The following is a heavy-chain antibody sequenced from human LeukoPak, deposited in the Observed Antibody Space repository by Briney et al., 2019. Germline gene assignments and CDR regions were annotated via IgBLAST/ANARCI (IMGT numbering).Heavy chain of an antibody. J-gene: IGHJ4*02. D-gene: IGHD3-16*02. CDR1: GDSISSSSYY. Sequence: SETLSLTCTVSGDSISSSSYYWGWIRQPPGKGLEWIGSIYYSGSTYYNPSLKSRVTISVDTSKNQFSLKLSSVTAADTAVYYCARVTNDYVWGSYRADNYYFDYWGQGTLVTVSS. V-gene: IGHV4-39*07. CDR3: ARVTNDYVWGSYRADNYYFDY. CDR2: IYYSGST.